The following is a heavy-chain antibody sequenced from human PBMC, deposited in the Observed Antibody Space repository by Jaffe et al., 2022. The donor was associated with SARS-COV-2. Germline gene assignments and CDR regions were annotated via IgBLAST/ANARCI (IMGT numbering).Heavy chain of an antibody. CDR1: GYTFPSYG. V-gene: IGHV1-3*01. CDR3: ARAVVSDDNFDY. Sequence: QVQLVQSGAEVKKPGASVKVSCKASGYTFPSYGIHWVRQAPGQRLEWMGWINAGNGNTHYSQNFQGRVTITRDTSASTAYMELSSLRSEDTAVFYCARAVVSDDNFDYWGQGTLVTVSS. D-gene: IGHD2-15*01. CDR2: INAGNGNT. J-gene: IGHJ4*02.